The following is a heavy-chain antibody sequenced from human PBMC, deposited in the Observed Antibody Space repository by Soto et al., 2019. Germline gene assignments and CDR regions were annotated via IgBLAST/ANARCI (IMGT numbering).Heavy chain of an antibody. J-gene: IGHJ6*02. V-gene: IGHV4-59*08. D-gene: IGHD6-13*01. CDR3: ARLGQQFNPYYYYGMDV. CDR1: GGSVSSYY. Sequence: SETLSLTCTVSGGSVSSYYWSWIRQPPGKGLECIGYIYYSGSTNYSPSLKSRVTISVDTSKNQFSLKLSSVTAADTAVYYCARLGQQFNPYYYYGMDVWGQGTTVTVSS. CDR2: IYYSGST.